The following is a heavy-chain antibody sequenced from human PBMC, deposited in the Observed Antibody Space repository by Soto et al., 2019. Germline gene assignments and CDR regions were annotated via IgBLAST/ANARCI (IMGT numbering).Heavy chain of an antibody. Sequence: QVQLQGSGPGLVKPSETLSLACSVSGGSISTSHYWWGWIRQPPGKGLEWIGSISYSGSTDYNPSLRGRVTIYADTSKNEFSLTVTSVTAADTAVYYCARLPTGWPNWFDPWGQGTLVTVSS. CDR1: GGSISTSHYW. CDR2: ISYSGST. V-gene: IGHV4-39*01. CDR3: ARLPTGWPNWFDP. J-gene: IGHJ5*02. D-gene: IGHD6-19*01.